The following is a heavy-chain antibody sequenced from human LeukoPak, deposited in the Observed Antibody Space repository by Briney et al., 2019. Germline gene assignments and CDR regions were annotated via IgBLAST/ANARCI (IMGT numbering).Heavy chain of an antibody. V-gene: IGHV3-23*01. CDR3: ARDRLLLWFGETYGTDV. Sequence: GGSLRLSCAASGFTFSSYAMSWVRQAPGKGLEWVSAISGSGGSTYYADSVKGRFTISRDNSKNTLYLQMNSLRAEDTAVYYCARDRLLLWFGETYGTDVWGQGTTVTVSS. CDR1: GFTFSSYA. D-gene: IGHD3-10*01. J-gene: IGHJ6*02. CDR2: ISGSGGST.